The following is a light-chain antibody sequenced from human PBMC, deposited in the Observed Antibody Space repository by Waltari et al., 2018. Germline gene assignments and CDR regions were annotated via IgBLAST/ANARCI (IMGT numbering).Light chain of an antibody. Sequence: EIVLTQSPATLSLSPGERATLSCRASRSVNTYLAWYHQKPGQAPRLLIYDTSNRATGIPARFSGNGSGTDFTLTISSLEPEDFAVYYCQQRSSWPKTFGQGTKVEIK. CDR3: QQRSSWPKT. CDR1: RSVNTY. V-gene: IGKV3-11*01. CDR2: DTS. J-gene: IGKJ1*01.